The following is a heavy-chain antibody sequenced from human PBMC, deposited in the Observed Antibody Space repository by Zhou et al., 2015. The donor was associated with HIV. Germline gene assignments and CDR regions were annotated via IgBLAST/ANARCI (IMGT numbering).Heavy chain of an antibody. CDR2: INPSGGST. CDR3: ASPRYCSSTSCLDAFDI. J-gene: IGHJ3*02. D-gene: IGHD2-2*01. CDR1: GYTFTSYY. V-gene: IGHV1-46*01. Sequence: QVQLVQSGAEVKKPGASVKVSCKASGYTFTSYYMHWVRQAPGQGLEWMGIINPSGGSTSYAQKFQGRVTMTRDTSTSTVYMELSSLRSEDTAVYYCASPRYCSSTSCLDAFDIWGQGTMVTVSS.